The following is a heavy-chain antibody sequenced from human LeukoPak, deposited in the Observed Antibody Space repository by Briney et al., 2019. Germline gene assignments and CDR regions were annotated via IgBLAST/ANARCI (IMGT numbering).Heavy chain of an antibody. D-gene: IGHD1-14*01. Sequence: GASVKVSCKASGYTFTSYGISWVRQAPGQGLEWMGIINPSGGSTSYAQKFQGRVTMTRDMPTSTVYMELSSLRSEDTAVYYCARDNPPFDYWGQGTLVTVSS. CDR1: GYTFTSYG. V-gene: IGHV1-46*01. CDR2: INPSGGST. CDR3: ARDNPPFDY. J-gene: IGHJ4*02.